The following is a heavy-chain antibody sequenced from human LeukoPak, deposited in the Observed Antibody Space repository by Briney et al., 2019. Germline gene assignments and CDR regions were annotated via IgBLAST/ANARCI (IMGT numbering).Heavy chain of an antibody. CDR1: GYSFTGYY. Sequence: GASVKVSCKASGYSFTGYYMHWVRQAPGQGLEWMGRVNPNSGGTNYAQKFQGRVTMTRDTSISTAYMELSRLRSDDTAVYYCARLDLSYYYDSRGYRTFPYWGQGPLVTVSS. J-gene: IGHJ4*02. CDR2: VNPNSGGT. CDR3: ARLDLSYYYDSRGYRTFPY. V-gene: IGHV1-2*06. D-gene: IGHD3-22*01.